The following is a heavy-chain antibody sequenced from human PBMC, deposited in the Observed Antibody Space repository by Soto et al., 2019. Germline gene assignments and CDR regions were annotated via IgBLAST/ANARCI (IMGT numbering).Heavy chain of an antibody. D-gene: IGHD1-26*01. CDR2: MNPNSGNT. CDR3: AGEKVGTTGIDF. Sequence: QAQLVQSGAEVKKPGASVKVSCKASGYTFTGYDINWVRQATGQGLEWMGWMNPNSGNTGYAQNSQCRVTITREDSITTASTELTSPRDDASAVYYCAGEKVGTTGIDFWGQGTLVTVSS. J-gene: IGHJ4*02. V-gene: IGHV1-8*01. CDR1: GYTFTGYD.